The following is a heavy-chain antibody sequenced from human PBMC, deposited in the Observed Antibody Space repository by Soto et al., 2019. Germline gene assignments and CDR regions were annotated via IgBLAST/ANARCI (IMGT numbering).Heavy chain of an antibody. J-gene: IGHJ3*02. CDR2: IYYSGST. D-gene: IGHD3-22*01. V-gene: IGHV4-39*01. CDR3: ARRKRYYYDSSGYYYENAFDI. Sequence: SETLSLTCTVSGGSISSSSYYWGWIRQPPGKGLEWIGSIYYSGSTYYNPSLKSRVTISVDTSKNQFSLKLSSVIAADTAVYYCARRKRYYYDSSGYYYENAFDIWGQGTMVTVSS. CDR1: GGSISSSSYY.